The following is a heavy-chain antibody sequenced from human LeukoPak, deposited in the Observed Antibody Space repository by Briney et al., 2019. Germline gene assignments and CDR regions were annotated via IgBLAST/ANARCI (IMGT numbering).Heavy chain of an antibody. D-gene: IGHD6-13*01. Sequence: PGRSLRLSCAASGFTFSSYGMHWVRQAPGKGLEWVAVISYDGSNKYYADSVKGRFTISRDNSKNTLYLQMNSLRAEDTAVYYCAKDLYTSRYACCFDYWGQGTLVTVSS. CDR2: ISYDGSNK. V-gene: IGHV3-30*18. J-gene: IGHJ4*02. CDR3: AKDLYTSRYACCFDY. CDR1: GFTFSSYG.